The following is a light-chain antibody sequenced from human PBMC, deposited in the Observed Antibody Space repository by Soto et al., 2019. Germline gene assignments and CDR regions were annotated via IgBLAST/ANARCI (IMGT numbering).Light chain of an antibody. CDR2: DAL. V-gene: IGKV3-11*01. J-gene: IGKJ5*01. CDR1: QSFSSY. CDR3: QQRSNWPPVIT. Sequence: IVWTQSPATLSLSPGERATLSCRASQSFSSYLAWYQQKPGQAPRLLIYDALKRATGIPARFSGRGSGTDFTLTISRLEPEDFAVYYCQQRSNWPPVITFGQGTRLEIK.